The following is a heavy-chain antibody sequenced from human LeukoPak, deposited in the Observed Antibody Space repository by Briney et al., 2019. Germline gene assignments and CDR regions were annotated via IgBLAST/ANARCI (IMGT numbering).Heavy chain of an antibody. D-gene: IGHD3-22*01. CDR2: INSDGGST. CDR1: GFTFSSYW. Sequence: PGGSLRLSCAASGFTFSSYWMHWVRQAPGKGLVWVSRINSDGGSTSYADSVKGRFTISRDNAKNTLYLQMNSLRAEDTALYYCAKDRGPNLYDSSGDYYYYGMDVWGQGTTVTVSS. V-gene: IGHV3-74*01. J-gene: IGHJ6*02. CDR3: AKDRGPNLYDSSGDYYYYGMDV.